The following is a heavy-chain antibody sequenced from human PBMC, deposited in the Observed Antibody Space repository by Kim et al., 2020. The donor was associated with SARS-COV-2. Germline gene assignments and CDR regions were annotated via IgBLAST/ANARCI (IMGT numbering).Heavy chain of an antibody. CDR1: GFTFSSYE. J-gene: IGHJ6*02. D-gene: IGHD1-1*01. CDR3: ARAVVRHNWNEYYGMDV. V-gene: IGHV3-48*03. CDR2: ISSSGSTI. Sequence: GGSLRFSCAASGFTFSSYEMNWVRQAPGKGLEWVSYISSSGSTIYYADSVKGRFTISRDNAKNSLYLQMNSLRAEDTAVYYCARAVVRHNWNEYYGMDVWGQGATVTVSS.